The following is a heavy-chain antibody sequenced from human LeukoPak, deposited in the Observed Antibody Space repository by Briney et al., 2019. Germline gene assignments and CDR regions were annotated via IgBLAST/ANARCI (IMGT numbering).Heavy chain of an antibody. CDR2: IKGDGSIT. CDR3: ARGWNTTPRSGFDI. J-gene: IGHJ3*02. V-gene: IGHV3-74*01. CDR1: GFTFSSNW. D-gene: IGHD1/OR15-1a*01. Sequence: PGGSLRLSCAASGFTFSSNWMHWVRQAPGKGLVWVSRIKGDGSITTYADSVKGRFTISRDNVKNTLFLQMNSLGAEDTALYYCARGWNTTPRSGFDIWGLGTMVTVSS.